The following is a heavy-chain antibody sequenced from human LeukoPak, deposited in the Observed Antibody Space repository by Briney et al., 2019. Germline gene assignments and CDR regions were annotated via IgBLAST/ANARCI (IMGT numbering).Heavy chain of an antibody. D-gene: IGHD3-3*01. J-gene: IGHJ6*03. CDR3: AKHDTVFGAAHFYMDV. Sequence: PSETLSLTGAVSGGSINSYYWSWIRQPPGKGLEWIGYVYTTGNTNYNPSLKGRVSISLDTSKNQFSLNLSSVTAADTAVYYCAKHDTVFGAAHFYMDVWGKGTTVTVSS. CDR1: GGSINSYY. V-gene: IGHV4-4*09. CDR2: VYTTGNT.